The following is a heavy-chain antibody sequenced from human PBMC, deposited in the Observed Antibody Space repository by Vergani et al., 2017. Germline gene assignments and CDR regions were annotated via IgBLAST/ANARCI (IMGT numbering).Heavy chain of an antibody. Sequence: QVQLQQSGPGLVKPSQTLSLTCAISGDSVSSNSAGWHWIRQSPSRGLEWLGRTYYRSKWYNDYAVSVKSRVTLNPDTSKNQFSRQLNSVTPEDTAVYYCARDEGNYIAEPGYYFDYWGQGTLVTVSS. D-gene: IGHD6-13*01. CDR3: ARDEGNYIAEPGYYFDY. CDR2: TYYRSKWYN. CDR1: GDSVSSNSAG. V-gene: IGHV6-1*01. J-gene: IGHJ4*02.